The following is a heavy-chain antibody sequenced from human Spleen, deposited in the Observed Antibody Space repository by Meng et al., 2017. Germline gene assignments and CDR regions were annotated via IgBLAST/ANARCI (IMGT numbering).Heavy chain of an antibody. V-gene: IGHV3-21*01. J-gene: IGHJ6*02. CDR2: ISSSSSYI. CDR1: GFTFSSYS. D-gene: IGHD6-13*01. CDR3: ARIAAAVSGGMDV. Sequence: GESLKISCAASGFTFSSYSMNWVRQAPGKGLEWVSSISSSSSYIYYADSVKGRFTISRDNAKNSLYLQMNSLRAEDTAVYYCARIAAAVSGGMDVWGQGTTVTVSS.